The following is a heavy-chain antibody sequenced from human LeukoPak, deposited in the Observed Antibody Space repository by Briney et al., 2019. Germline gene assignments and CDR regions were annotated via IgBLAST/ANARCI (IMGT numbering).Heavy chain of an antibody. CDR3: ARTEYVGDHYYMDV. CDR1: GGPISSGSYY. CDR2: IYTSGST. V-gene: IGHV4-61*02. Sequence: SETLSLTCTVSGGPISSGSYYWSWIRQPAGKGLEWIGRIYTSGSTNYNPSLKSRVTISVDTSKNQFSLKLSSVTAADTAVYYCARTEYVGDHYYMDVWGKGTTVTVSS. D-gene: IGHD2/OR15-2a*01. J-gene: IGHJ6*03.